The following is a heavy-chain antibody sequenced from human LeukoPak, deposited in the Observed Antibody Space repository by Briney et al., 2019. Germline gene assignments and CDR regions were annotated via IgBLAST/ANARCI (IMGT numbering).Heavy chain of an antibody. D-gene: IGHD4-17*01. Sequence: AGGSLRLSCVASGYTFSRYGMHWIRQAPGKRLEGVAVIWFDGSKRYYADSVKGRFTISRDDSKNTLYLQMTSLRVEDTAIYYCAREPGVTTFYFDYWGEGDLVSVSS. J-gene: IGHJ4*02. CDR1: GYTFSRYG. CDR3: AREPGVTTFYFDY. V-gene: IGHV3-33*08. CDR2: IWFDGSKR.